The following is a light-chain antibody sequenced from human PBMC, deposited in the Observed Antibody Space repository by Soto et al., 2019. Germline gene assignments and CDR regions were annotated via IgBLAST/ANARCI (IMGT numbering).Light chain of an antibody. V-gene: IGKV3-15*01. CDR3: QQYNSWPPIT. CDR1: QSVSSN. CDR2: GAS. J-gene: IGKJ5*01. Sequence: EFVLTQSPGTRSLSPGERATLSCRASQSVSSNLAWYQQRPGQAPRLVIYGASTRATGIPARFSGGGSGTEFTLTISSLQSEDFEVYYCQQYNSWPPITFGQGTRLEIK.